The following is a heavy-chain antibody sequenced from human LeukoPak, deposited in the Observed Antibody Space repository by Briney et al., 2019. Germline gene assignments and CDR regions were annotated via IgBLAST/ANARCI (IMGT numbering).Heavy chain of an antibody. V-gene: IGHV3-48*03. J-gene: IGHJ4*02. CDR2: ISSTAITI. CDR1: GFSFSSYE. CDR3: ARGLYTTSSGRVVFFI. D-gene: IGHD6-6*01. Sequence: PGGSLRLSCAASGFSFSSYEMNWVRQAPGKGPEWVSYISSTAITIYYAGSVKGRFTISRDNAKNSLYLQMNSLRAEDTAVYYCARGLYTTSSGRVVFFIWGQGTLVTVSS.